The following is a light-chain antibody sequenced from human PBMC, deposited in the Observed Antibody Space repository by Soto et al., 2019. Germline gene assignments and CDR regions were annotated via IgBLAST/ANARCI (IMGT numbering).Light chain of an antibody. CDR3: QQYNTYLWT. CDR1: QSISSW. CDR2: KTS. J-gene: IGKJ1*01. V-gene: IGKV1-5*03. Sequence: DIQMTQSPSTLSASVGDRVTITCRASQSISSWLAWYQQKPGKAPNLLIYKTSTLESGVPSRFSGSGSGTEVTLTISSLQPDDFATYYCQQYNTYLWTFGQGTKVEIK.